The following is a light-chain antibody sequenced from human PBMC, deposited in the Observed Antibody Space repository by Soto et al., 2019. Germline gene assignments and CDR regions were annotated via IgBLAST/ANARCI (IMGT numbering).Light chain of an antibody. CDR1: QSVSSSH. V-gene: IGKV3-20*01. CDR2: GAA. CDR3: QQDGSSPFT. Sequence: EIVLTQSPGTLSLSPGERATLSCRASQSVSSSHLAWYQQKVGQAPRLLIYGAASRATGIPDRFSGSGSGTDFTLTISRLEPEDFAVYYCQQDGSSPFTFGPGNKVDIK. J-gene: IGKJ3*01.